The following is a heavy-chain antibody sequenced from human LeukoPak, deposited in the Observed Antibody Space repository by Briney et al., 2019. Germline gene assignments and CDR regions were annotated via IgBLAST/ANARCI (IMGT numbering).Heavy chain of an antibody. V-gene: IGHV5-51*01. CDR3: ARLERAAARLDY. J-gene: IGHJ4*02. CDR1: GYSFTNYW. D-gene: IGHD6-13*01. Sequence: GESLKISCKASGYSFTNYWIGWVRQMPGKGLEWMGVLYPGDSDTRYSPSFQGQVTFSADKSITTAYLQWSSLKASDTAMYYCARLERAAARLDYWGQGTLVTVSS. CDR2: LYPGDSDT.